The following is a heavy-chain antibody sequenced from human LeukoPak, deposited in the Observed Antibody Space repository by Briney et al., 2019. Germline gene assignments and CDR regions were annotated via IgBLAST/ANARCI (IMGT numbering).Heavy chain of an antibody. CDR3: ATDISSGFGTKDF. D-gene: IGHD6-19*01. V-gene: IGHV1-24*01. J-gene: IGHJ4*02. CDR2: FDPEDGET. CDR1: GYTLTELS. Sequence: ASVKVSRKVSGYTLTELSMHWVRQAPGKGLEWMGGFDPEDGETIYAQKFQGRVTMTEDTSTDTAYMELSSLRSEDTAVYYCATDISSGFGTKDFWGQGTLVTVPS.